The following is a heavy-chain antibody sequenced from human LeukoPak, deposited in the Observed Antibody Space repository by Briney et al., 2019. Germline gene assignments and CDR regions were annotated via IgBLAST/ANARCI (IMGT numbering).Heavy chain of an antibody. V-gene: IGHV3-33*01. J-gene: IGHJ4*02. CDR3: ARDECSGGSCSGDY. Sequence: PGGSLRLSCAASGFAFSRYGMHWVRQAPGKGLEWVAVIWYDGSNKYYVDSVKGRFTISRDNSKNTLYLQMDSLRAEDTALYYCARDECSGGSCSGDYWGQGTLVTVSS. CDR1: GFAFSRYG. CDR2: IWYDGSNK. D-gene: IGHD2-15*01.